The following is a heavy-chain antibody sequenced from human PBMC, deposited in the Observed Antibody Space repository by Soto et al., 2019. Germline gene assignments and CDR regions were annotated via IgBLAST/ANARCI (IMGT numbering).Heavy chain of an antibody. V-gene: IGHV1-3*01. CDR2: SNAGNGNT. J-gene: IGHJ6*02. CDR1: GYTFTSYA. Sequence: QVQLVQSGAEVKKPGASVKVSCKASGYTFTSYAMHWVRQAPGQTLEWMGWSNAGNGNTKYSQKFQGRVTISRDTSASTAYMELSSLRSEETAEYYCASNKRGYYYGMDVWGQGTTVTVSS. CDR3: ASNKRGYYYGMDV.